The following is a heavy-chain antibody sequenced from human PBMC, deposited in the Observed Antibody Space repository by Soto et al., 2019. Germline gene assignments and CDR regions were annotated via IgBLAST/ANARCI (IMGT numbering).Heavy chain of an antibody. CDR3: ARVIRIGTWFDP. CDR1: GGSISSGGYY. D-gene: IGHD1-1*01. V-gene: IGHV4-31*03. Sequence: VQLQESGPGLVKPSQTLSLTCTVSGGSISSGGYYWSWLRQHPGKGLGWIGYIYYSGSTHYNPSLKRRVTISVNTSMIQFSLKLRSVTAADTAVYYCARVIRIGTWFDPCGQGTLVTVSS. J-gene: IGHJ5*02. CDR2: IYYSGST.